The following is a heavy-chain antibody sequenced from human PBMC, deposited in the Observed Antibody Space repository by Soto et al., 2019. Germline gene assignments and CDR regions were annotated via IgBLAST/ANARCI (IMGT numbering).Heavy chain of an antibody. CDR2: IYYSGST. J-gene: IGHJ3*02. CDR3: ARGGFGELDAFDI. D-gene: IGHD3-10*01. V-gene: IGHV4-31*03. CDR1: GGSISSGGYY. Sequence: PSETLSLTCTVSGGSISSGGYYWSWIRQHPGKGLEWIGYIYYSGSTYYNPSLKSRVTISVDTSKNQFSLKLSSVTAADTAVYYCARGGFGELDAFDIWGQGTMVTVSS.